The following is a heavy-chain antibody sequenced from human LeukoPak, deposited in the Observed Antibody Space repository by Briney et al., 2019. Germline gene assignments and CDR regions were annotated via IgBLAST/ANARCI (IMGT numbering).Heavy chain of an antibody. CDR3: ARPQYSTSWYEGIDY. D-gene: IGHD6-13*01. V-gene: IGHV3-30-3*01. J-gene: IGHJ4*02. CDR2: ISYDGSNT. CDR1: GFTFSSYP. Sequence: GRSLRLSCAASGFTFSSYPMHWIRQAPDKGLEWVALISYDGSNTYYAGSVKGRFTISRDNSKNTLYLQMNSLRTEDTAVYYCARPQYSTSWYEGIDYWGQGNLVTVSS.